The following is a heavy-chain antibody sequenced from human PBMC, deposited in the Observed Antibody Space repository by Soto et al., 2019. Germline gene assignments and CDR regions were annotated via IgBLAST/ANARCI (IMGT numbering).Heavy chain of an antibody. V-gene: IGHV1-3*01. CDR1: GYTFTSYA. D-gene: IGHD6-13*01. CDR3: ARVGGPGIAAAGTGGNWFDP. Sequence: QVPLVQSGAEVKKPGASVKVSCKASGYTFTSYAMHWVRQAPGQRLEWMGWINAGNGNTKYSQKFQGRVTITRDTSASTAYMELSSLRSEDTAVYYCARVGGPGIAAAGTGGNWFDPWGQGTLVTVSS. CDR2: INAGNGNT. J-gene: IGHJ5*02.